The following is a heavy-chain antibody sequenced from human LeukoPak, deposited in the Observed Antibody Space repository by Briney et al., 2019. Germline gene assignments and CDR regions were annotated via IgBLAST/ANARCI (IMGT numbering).Heavy chain of an antibody. Sequence: GGSLRLSCAASGFTFSNAWMSWVRQAPGKGLEWVGGIKSKTDGGTTGYAAPVKGRFTISRDDSKNTLYLQMNSLKTEDTAVYYCTAEYYYDQFAYWGQGTLVTVSS. V-gene: IGHV3-15*01. CDR2: IKSKTDGGTT. D-gene: IGHD3-22*01. J-gene: IGHJ4*02. CDR3: TAEYYYDQFAY. CDR1: GFTFSNAW.